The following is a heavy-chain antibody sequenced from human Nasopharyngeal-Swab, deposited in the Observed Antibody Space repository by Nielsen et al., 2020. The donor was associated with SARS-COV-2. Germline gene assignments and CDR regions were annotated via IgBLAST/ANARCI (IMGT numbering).Heavy chain of an antibody. D-gene: IGHD2-21*02. V-gene: IGHV3-33*01. CDR1: GFTFSSYG. CDR3: ARGHNTYCGGDCYSLATDY. CDR2: IWYDGSNK. Sequence: GGSLRLSCAASGFTFSSYGMHWVRQAPGKGLEWVAVIWYDGSNKYYADSVKGRFTISRDNSKNTLYLQMNSLRAEDTAVYYCARGHNTYCGGDCYSLATDYWGQGTLVTVSS. J-gene: IGHJ4*02.